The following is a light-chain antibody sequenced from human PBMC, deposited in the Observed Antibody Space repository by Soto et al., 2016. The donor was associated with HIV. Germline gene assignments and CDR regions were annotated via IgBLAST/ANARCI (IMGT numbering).Light chain of an antibody. V-gene: IGLV3-21*03. CDR2: DDN. CDR3: QVWDRSRDHPNWV. Sequence: SYVLTQPPSVSVAPGKTARITCGGNNIGSKSVHWYQQKPGQAPVMVVYDDNDRPPGIPERFSGSNSGDTATLTISRVEAGDEADYFCQVWDRSRDHPNWVFGGGTKLTIL. J-gene: IGLJ3*02. CDR1: NIGSKS.